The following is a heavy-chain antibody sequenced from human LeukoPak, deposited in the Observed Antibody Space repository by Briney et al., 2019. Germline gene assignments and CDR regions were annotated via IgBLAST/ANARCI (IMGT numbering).Heavy chain of an antibody. J-gene: IGHJ4*02. Sequence: GGSLRHSCGASGFVFDDYDMHWVRQAPGKGLEWVAFIRSDGYHTYYTDSVKGRFIITRDNFKNTLYLQMNSLRLEDMAVHYCAKPSGSGVDYWGRGTRVTVSS. D-gene: IGHD1-26*01. V-gene: IGHV3-30*02. CDR3: AKPSGSGVDY. CDR2: IRSDGYHT. CDR1: GFVFDDYD.